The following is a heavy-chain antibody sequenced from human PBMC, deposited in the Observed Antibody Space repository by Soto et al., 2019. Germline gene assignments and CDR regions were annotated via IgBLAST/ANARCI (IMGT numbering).Heavy chain of an antibody. CDR3: ARVSQGRYCSGGNCYSDY. D-gene: IGHD2-15*01. Sequence: DVQLVESGGGLVQPGGSLRLSCAASGFTFSNYWMHWVRLTPGKGLVWVSRVNGDGSITSYADSVKGRFTISRDNAKNTLSLQMTSLRAEDTALYFCARVSQGRYCSGGNCYSDYWAQGTLATVSS. CDR1: GFTFSNYW. V-gene: IGHV3-74*01. CDR2: VNGDGSIT. J-gene: IGHJ4*02.